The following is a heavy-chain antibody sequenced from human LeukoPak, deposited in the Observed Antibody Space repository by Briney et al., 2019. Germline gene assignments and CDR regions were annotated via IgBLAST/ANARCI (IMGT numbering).Heavy chain of an antibody. CDR2: IYSGGST. CDR3: ARGFKYSTGWFYFDY. CDR1: GFTFRNAW. V-gene: IGHV3-66*01. D-gene: IGHD6-19*01. J-gene: IGHJ4*02. Sequence: PGGSLSLSCAASGFTFRNAWMSWVRQAPGKGLEWVSVIYSGGSTYYADSVKGRFSISRDNSKNTLYLQMNSLRAEDTAVYYCARGFKYSTGWFYFDYWGQGTLVTVSS.